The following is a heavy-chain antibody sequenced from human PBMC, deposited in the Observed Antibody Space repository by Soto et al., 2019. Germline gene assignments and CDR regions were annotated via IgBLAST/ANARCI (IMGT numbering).Heavy chain of an antibody. CDR2: ISAYNGNT. J-gene: IGHJ4*02. D-gene: IGHD6-19*01. CDR1: GYTFTSYG. V-gene: IGHV1-18*01. CDR3: ARAVAVPADFDY. Sequence: GASVKVSCKASGYTFTSYGISWVRQAPGQGLEWMGWISAYNGNTNYSQKFQGRVTITRDTSASTAYMELSSLRSEDTAVYYCARAVAVPADFDYWGQGTQVTV.